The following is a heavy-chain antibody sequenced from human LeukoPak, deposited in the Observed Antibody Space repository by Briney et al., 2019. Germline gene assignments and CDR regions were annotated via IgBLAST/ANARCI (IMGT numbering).Heavy chain of an antibody. D-gene: IGHD3-16*01. CDR1: GGSISSDRFY. CDR2: IKSSNT. Sequence: SETLSLTCTVSGGSISSDRFYWTWVRQPAGKQPEWIGRIKSSNTNYNPSLKSRVNISVDTSTNQFSLKLSSLTAADTAVYYCARVPDWTYVPDYWGQGTLVTVSS. V-gene: IGHV4-61*02. J-gene: IGHJ4*02. CDR3: ARVPDWTYVPDY.